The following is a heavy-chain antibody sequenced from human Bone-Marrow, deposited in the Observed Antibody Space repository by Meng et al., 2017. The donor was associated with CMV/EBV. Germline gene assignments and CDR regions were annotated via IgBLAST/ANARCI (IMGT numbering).Heavy chain of an antibody. Sequence: ASVKVSCKASGYTFTGYYMHWVRQAPGQGLEWMGWINPNSGGTNYAQTFQGRVTMTRDTSISTAYMELRSLGSDDTAVYYCTRDLSFRDDILTGFVMSDPWGQGTLVTVSS. CDR1: GYTFTGYY. CDR2: INPNSGGT. CDR3: TRDLSFRDDILTGFVMSDP. D-gene: IGHD3-9*01. V-gene: IGHV1-2*02. J-gene: IGHJ5*02.